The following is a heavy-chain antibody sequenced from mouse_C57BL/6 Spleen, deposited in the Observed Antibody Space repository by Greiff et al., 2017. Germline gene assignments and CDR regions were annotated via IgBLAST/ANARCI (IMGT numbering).Heavy chain of an antibody. CDR3: ARHDEPYGSSYVEDWYFDV. D-gene: IGHD1-1*01. CDR2: ISGGGGNT. V-gene: IGHV5-9*01. J-gene: IGHJ1*03. CDR1: GFTFSSYT. Sequence: EVKLVESGGGLVKPGGSLKLSCAASGFTFSSYTMSWVRQTPEKRLEWVATISGGGGNTYYPDSVKGRFTISRDNAKNTLYLQMSSLRSEDTALYYCARHDEPYGSSYVEDWYFDVWGTGTTVTVSS.